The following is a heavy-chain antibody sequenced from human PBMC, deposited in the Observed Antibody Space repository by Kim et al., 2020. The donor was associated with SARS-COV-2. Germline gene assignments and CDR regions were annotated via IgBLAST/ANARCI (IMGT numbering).Heavy chain of an antibody. CDR3: ARDLRYSYGSGYYYYGMDV. J-gene: IGHJ6*02. CDR1: GFTFSDYY. Sequence: GGSLRLSCAASGFTFSDYYMSWIRQAPGKGLEWVSYISSSSSYTNYADSVKGRFTISRDNAKNSLYLQMNSLRAEDTAVYYCARDLRYSYGSGYYYYGMDVWGQGTTVTVSS. CDR2: ISSSSSYT. V-gene: IGHV3-11*06. D-gene: IGHD5-18*01.